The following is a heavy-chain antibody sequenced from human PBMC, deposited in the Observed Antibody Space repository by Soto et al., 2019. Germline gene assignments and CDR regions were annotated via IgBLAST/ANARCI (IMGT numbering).Heavy chain of an antibody. D-gene: IGHD3-22*01. CDR1: GGPISSYY. Sequence: SETLSLTCTVSGGPISSYYWSWIRQPPGKGLEWIGYIYYSGSTNYNPSLKSRVTISVDTSKNQFSLKLRSVTAADTAVYYCARDRAYYDSSGRYQGLPDYWGQGTLVTVSS. CDR3: ARDRAYYDSSGRYQGLPDY. CDR2: IYYSGST. J-gene: IGHJ4*02. V-gene: IGHV4-59*01.